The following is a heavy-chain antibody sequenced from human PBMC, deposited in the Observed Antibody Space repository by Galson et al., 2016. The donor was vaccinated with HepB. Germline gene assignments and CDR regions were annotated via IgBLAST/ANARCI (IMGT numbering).Heavy chain of an antibody. D-gene: IGHD1-14*01. CDR1: AYNVTGDY. J-gene: IGHJ2*01. CDR2: ISPNSGGT. Sequence: SVKVSCKASAYNVTGDYIHWVRQAPGQGLEWMGWISPNSGGTFYAQKFQGRVTMTRDTSIRTAYMELTRLTSDDTAIYYCARALPHLYWYFDLWGRGTLVTVSS. CDR3: ARALPHLYWYFDL. V-gene: IGHV1-2*02.